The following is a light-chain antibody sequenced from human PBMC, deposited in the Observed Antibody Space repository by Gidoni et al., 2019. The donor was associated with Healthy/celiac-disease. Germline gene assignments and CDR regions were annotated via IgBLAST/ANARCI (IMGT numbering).Light chain of an antibody. CDR3: QSYDSSLSVVV. CDR2: GNS. V-gene: IGLV1-40*01. Sequence: QSVLTQPPSVSEAPGQRVTISCTGSSSNIGAGYDLHWYQQLPGTAPKPLIYGNSNRPSGVPDRFSGSKSGTSASLAITGLQAEDEADYYCQSYDSSLSVVVFGGGTKLTVL. J-gene: IGLJ2*01. CDR1: SSNIGAGYD.